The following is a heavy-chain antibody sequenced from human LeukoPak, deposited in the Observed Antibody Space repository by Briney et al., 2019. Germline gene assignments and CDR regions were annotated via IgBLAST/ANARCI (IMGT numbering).Heavy chain of an antibody. CDR1: GYTFTSYY. Sequence: ASVKVSCKASGYTFTSYYMHWVRQAPGQGLEWMGIINPSGGSTSYAQKFQGRVTMTRDTSTSTVYMELSSLRSEDTAVYYCARDYYYDSSGYTVHAFDIWGQGAMVTVSS. CDR3: ARDYYYDSSGYTVHAFDI. D-gene: IGHD3-22*01. CDR2: INPSGGST. V-gene: IGHV1-46*01. J-gene: IGHJ3*02.